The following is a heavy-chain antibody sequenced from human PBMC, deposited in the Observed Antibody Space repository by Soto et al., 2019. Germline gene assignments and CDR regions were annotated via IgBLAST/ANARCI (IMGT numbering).Heavy chain of an antibody. V-gene: IGHV3-48*02. D-gene: IGHD3-9*01. CDR3: VRDFDWNFDY. CDR1: GFTLSIDS. Sequence: VQLVDSGGGVVQPGGSLRLSCAASGFTLSIDSMNWIRQAPGKGLEWVSYINRGGTAMYYADSVKGRFTVSRDDAKNSLYLEMNSLRDEDTAVYHCVRDFDWNFDYWGLGTLVTVTS. J-gene: IGHJ4*02. CDR2: INRGGTAM.